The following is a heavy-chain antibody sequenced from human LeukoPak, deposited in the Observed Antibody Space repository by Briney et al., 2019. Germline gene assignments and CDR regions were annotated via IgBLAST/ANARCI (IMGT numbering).Heavy chain of an antibody. CDR3: ASTSGRSFYMDV. Sequence: PSETLSLTCTVSGGSISSYYWSWIRQPPGKGLEWIGYIYYSGSTNYNPSLKSRVTISVDTSKNQFSLKLSSVTAADTAVYYCASTSGRSFYMDVWGKGTTVTISS. J-gene: IGHJ6*03. CDR1: GGSISSYY. D-gene: IGHD6-19*01. V-gene: IGHV4-59*08. CDR2: IYYSGST.